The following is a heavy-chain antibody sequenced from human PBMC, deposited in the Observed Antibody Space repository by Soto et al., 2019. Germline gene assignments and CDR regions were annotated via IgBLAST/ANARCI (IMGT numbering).Heavy chain of an antibody. CDR2: INHSGNT. V-gene: IGHV4-34*01. D-gene: IGHD3-22*01. CDR3: ARGISMAGAAQPDALGFYFFGYYG. J-gene: IGHJ6*01. Sequence: SETLSVTCAVYGGSFSGYYWSWICQSPGKGLEWIGGINHSGNTNQNPSLKTRVTISEDTSKNQFSLRLRSLTAADTAVYYCARGISMAGAAQPDALGFYFFGYYG. CDR1: GGSFSGYY.